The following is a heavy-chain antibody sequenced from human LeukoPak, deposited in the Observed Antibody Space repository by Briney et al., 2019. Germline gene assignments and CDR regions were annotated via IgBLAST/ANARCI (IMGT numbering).Heavy chain of an antibody. D-gene: IGHD6-6*01. CDR2: INHSGST. Sequence: SETLSLTCAVYGGSFSGYYWSWIRQPPGKGPEWIGEINHSGSTNHNPSLKSRVTISVDASKNQFSLKLSSVTGADTSVYYCARAGGRVGSSLDFDYWGQGTPVTVSS. V-gene: IGHV4-34*01. CDR3: ARAGGRVGSSLDFDY. J-gene: IGHJ4*02. CDR1: GGSFSGYY.